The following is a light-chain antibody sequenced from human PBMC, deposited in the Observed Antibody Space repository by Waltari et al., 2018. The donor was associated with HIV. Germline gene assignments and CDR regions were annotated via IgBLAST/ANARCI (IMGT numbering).Light chain of an antibody. CDR1: HSVATND. CDR2: GAS. CDR3: QQYAHSPQT. V-gene: IGKV3-20*01. Sequence: EVVLTQSPGTLSLSPGARATLSCRASHSVATNDVACHQKRPGPAHRVLISGASIGTTGTPDRCSGSGSGKDFTFTISRLEPEDVAVYYCQQYAHSPQTFGQGTKVEIK. J-gene: IGKJ1*01.